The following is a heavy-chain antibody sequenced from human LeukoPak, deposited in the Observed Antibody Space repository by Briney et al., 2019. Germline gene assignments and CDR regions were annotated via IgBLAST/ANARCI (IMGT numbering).Heavy chain of an antibody. Sequence: PWASVKVSCKASGYTFTSYGISWVRQAPGQGLEWMGWISAYNGNTNYAQKLQGRVTMTTDTSTSTAYMELRSLRSEDTAVYYCARDVSGHSSSISYYMDVWGKGTTVTVSS. D-gene: IGHD6-6*01. J-gene: IGHJ6*03. CDR3: ARDVSGHSSSISYYMDV. CDR1: GYTFTSYG. V-gene: IGHV1-18*01. CDR2: ISAYNGNT.